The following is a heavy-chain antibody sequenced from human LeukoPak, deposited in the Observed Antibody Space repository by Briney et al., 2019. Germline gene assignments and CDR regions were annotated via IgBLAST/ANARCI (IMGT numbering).Heavy chain of an antibody. CDR3: ARHENYYDSSGYYYEVEY. J-gene: IGHJ4*02. D-gene: IGHD3-22*01. Sequence: GESLQISCQGSGYSFTSYWISWVRQMPGKGLEWMGRIDPSDSYTNYSPSFQGHVTISADKSISTAYLQWSSLKASDTAMYYCARHENYYDSSGYYYEVEYWGQGTLVTVSS. CDR2: IDPSDSYT. V-gene: IGHV5-10-1*01. CDR1: GYSFTSYW.